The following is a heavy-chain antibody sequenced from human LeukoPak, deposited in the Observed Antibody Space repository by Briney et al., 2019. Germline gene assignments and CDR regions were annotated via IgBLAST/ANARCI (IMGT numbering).Heavy chain of an antibody. Sequence: GESLKISCKGSGYSFTNYWIGWVRQMPGKGLEWMGIVYPGDFDTRYSPSFQGQVTISADKSIRTAYLQWSSLKASDTAMYYCATLNTTGLDAFDIWGQGTLVTVSS. CDR2: VYPGDFDT. CDR3: ATLNTTGLDAFDI. J-gene: IGHJ3*02. CDR1: GYSFTNYW. D-gene: IGHD1-1*01. V-gene: IGHV5-51*01.